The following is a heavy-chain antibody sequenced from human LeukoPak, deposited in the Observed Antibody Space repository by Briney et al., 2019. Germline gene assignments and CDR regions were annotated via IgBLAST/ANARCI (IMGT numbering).Heavy chain of an antibody. CDR2: IYTSGST. CDR1: GGSISSSSYY. D-gene: IGHD6-13*01. V-gene: IGHV4-61*02. J-gene: IGHJ6*03. Sequence: SETLSLTCTVSGGSISSSSYYWSWIRQPAGKGLEWIGRIYTSGSTNYNPSLKSRVTMSVDTSKNQFSLKLSSVTAADTAVYYCARVRLGSSPYYYYMDVWGKGTTVTVSS. CDR3: ARVRLGSSPYYYYMDV.